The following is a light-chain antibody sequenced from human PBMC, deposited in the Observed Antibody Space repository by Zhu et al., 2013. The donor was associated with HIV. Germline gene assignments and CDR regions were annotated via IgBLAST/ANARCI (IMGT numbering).Light chain of an antibody. CDR3: VLYMGSGIWV. V-gene: IGLV8-61*01. CDR2: NTN. Sequence: QTVVTQEPSFSVSPGGTVTLTCGLSSGSVSTSSYPSWYQQTPGQTPRTLIYNTNTRSSGVPDRFSGSILGDKAALTITGAQANDESDYYCVLYMGSGIWVFGGGTKLTVL. CDR1: SGSVSTSSY. J-gene: IGLJ3*02.